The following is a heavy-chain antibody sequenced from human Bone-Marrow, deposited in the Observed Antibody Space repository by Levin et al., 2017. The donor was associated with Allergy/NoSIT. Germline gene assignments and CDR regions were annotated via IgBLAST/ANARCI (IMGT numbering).Heavy chain of an antibody. D-gene: IGHD3-10*01. CDR3: TRVDYGSGRLLYYYDYGMDV. CDR2: IRSKAYGGTT. J-gene: IGHJ6*02. CDR1: GFTFGDYA. V-gene: IGHV3-49*04. Sequence: GGSLRLSCTASGFTFGDYAMSWVRQAPGKGLEWVGFIRSKAYGGTTEYAASVKGRFTISRDDSKSIAYLQMNSLKTEDTAVYYCTRVDYGSGRLLYYYDYGMDVWGQGTTVTVSS.